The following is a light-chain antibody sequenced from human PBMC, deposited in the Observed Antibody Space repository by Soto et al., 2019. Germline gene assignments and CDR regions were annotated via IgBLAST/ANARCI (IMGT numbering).Light chain of an antibody. CDR2: SNN. CDR1: SSNIGSNT. CDR3: AAWDDSLNGPL. V-gene: IGLV1-44*01. Sequence: QSVLTQPPSASGTPGQRVTISCSGSSSNIGSNTVNWYQQLPGTAPTLLIYSNNQRPSGVPDRFSGSKSGTSASLAVNGLQSEDEADYYCAAWDDSLNGPLFGGGNKLTVL. J-gene: IGLJ3*02.